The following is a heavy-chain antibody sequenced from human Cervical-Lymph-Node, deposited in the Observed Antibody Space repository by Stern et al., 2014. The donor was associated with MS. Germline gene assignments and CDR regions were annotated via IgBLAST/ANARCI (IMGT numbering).Heavy chain of an antibody. CDR1: GGTFSSYA. D-gene: IGHD3-22*01. V-gene: IGHV1-69*01. CDR2: SFPIFGTA. J-gene: IGHJ4*02. CDR3: ARGTYYYDSSGYYYFDY. Sequence: VQLEESGAEAKKPGSSVKVSCKASGGTFSSYAISWVRQAPGQGLEWMGGSFPIFGTANYAQKFQGRVTITADESTSTAYMELSSLRSEDTAVYYCARGTYYYDSSGYYYFDYWGQGTLVTVSS.